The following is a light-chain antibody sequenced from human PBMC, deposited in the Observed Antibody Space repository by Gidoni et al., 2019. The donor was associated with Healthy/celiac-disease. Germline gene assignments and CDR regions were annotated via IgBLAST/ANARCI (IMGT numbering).Light chain of an antibody. CDR1: ISDVGGYTY. J-gene: IGLJ2*01. Sequence: QSALTQPASVSGSPGQSITISCPGTISDVGGYTYVSWYQQHPGNAPKLMIYEFSNRHSGVSNRFSGSKSGNTAALTITGLQAEDEADYYCSSYTSSSTLDVVFGGGTKLTVL. CDR2: EFS. V-gene: IGLV2-14*01. CDR3: SSYTSSSTLDVV.